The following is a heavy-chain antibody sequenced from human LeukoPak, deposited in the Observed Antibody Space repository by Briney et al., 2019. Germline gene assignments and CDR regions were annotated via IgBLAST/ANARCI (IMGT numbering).Heavy chain of an antibody. CDR2: IKQDGSEK. J-gene: IGHJ4*02. V-gene: IGHV3-7*01. CDR3: ARDGTSGTAMVTH. Sequence: PGGSLRLSCAASGFTFTNNFMSWVRQVPGKGLEWVANIKQDGSEKYYVDSVKGRFTISRDNAKNSLYLQMNSLRAEDTAVYYCARDGTSGTAMVTHWGQGTLVTVSS. D-gene: IGHD5-18*01. CDR1: GFTFTNNF.